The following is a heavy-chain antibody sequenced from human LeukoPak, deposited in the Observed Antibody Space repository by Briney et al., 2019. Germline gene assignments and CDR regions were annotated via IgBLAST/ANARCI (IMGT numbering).Heavy chain of an antibody. CDR2: IYSGGST. CDR3: AKDDRSSSWYGHQDY. J-gene: IGHJ4*02. Sequence: GGSLRLSCAASGFTVSSYYMSWVRQAPGKGLEWVSVIYSGGSTYYADSVKGRFTISRDNSKNTLYLQMNSLRAEDTAVYYCAKDDRSSSWYGHQDYWGQGTLVTVSS. D-gene: IGHD6-13*01. CDR1: GFTVSSYY. V-gene: IGHV3-66*01.